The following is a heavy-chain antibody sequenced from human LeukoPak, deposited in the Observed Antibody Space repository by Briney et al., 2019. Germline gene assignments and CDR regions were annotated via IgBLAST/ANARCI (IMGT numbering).Heavy chain of an antibody. CDR3: ARALSSTSRSKAYDY. CDR1: GGSFSGYY. V-gene: IGHV4-34*01. J-gene: IGHJ4*02. Sequence: SETLSLTCAVYGGSFSGYYWSWIRQPPGKGLEWIGEINHSGSTDYNPSLKSRVTISVDTSKNQFSPKLSSVTAADTAVYYCARALSSTSRSKAYDYWGQGTLVTVSS. D-gene: IGHD2-2*01. CDR2: INHSGST.